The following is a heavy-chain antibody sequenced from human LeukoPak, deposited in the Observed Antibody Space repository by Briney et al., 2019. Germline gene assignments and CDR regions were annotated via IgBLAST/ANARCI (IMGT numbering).Heavy chain of an antibody. D-gene: IGHD6-6*01. CDR2: IKHDGSEN. CDR1: GFTFSSFW. CDR3: ARGDTVAARPGRFDY. Sequence: GGSLSLSCAASGFTFSSFWMSWLRPAPGMGLEWVANIKHDGSENSYVDSVKGRFTISRANAKTSLYLQMNSLRAEDTAVSYCARGDTVAARPGRFDYGGERTLVTVSS. V-gene: IGHV3-7*01. J-gene: IGHJ4*02.